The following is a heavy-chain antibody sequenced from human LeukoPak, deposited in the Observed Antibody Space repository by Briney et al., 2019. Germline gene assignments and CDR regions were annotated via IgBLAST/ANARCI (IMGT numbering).Heavy chain of an antibody. CDR1: GFAISTYA. D-gene: IGHD1-1*01. J-gene: IGHJ4*01. V-gene: IGHV3-21*04. CDR2: LSSGRSP. Sequence: GGSLRLSCAASGFAISTYAMAWVRQAPGKGLEWISSLSSGRSPSYSDSLEGRLTMSSDNARNTLYLQMDNLRGEDTAMYYCARQLGYCVAGTCYFDSWGHGTQVTVSS. CDR3: ARQLGYCVAGTCYFDS.